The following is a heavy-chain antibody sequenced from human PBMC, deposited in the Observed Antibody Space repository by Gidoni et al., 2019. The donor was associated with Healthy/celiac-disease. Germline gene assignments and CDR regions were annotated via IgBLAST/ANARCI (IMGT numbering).Heavy chain of an antibody. CDR2: IYYSGST. J-gene: IGHJ4*02. CDR1: GGSISSYY. D-gene: IGHD4-17*01. V-gene: IGHV4-59*08. Sequence: QVQLQESGPGLVKPSETLSLTCTVSGGSISSYYWSWIRQPPGKGLEWIGYIYYSGSTNYNPSLKSRVTISVDTSKNQFSLKLSSVTDADTAVYYCARQAPTVTSPFDYWGQGTLVTVSS. CDR3: ARQAPTVTSPFDY.